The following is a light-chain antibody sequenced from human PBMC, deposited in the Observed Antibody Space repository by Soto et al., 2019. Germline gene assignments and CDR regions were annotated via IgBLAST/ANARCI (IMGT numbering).Light chain of an antibody. V-gene: IGKV1-6*01. Sequence: IQMTQSPSTLSVSVGDRVTITCRASQTISSWLAWYQQKPGKAPKVLIFAASILESGVPSRFSGSGSGTDFTLTINSLQPEDIATYYCLQHYNFPWTFGQGTKVDIK. CDR1: QTISSW. CDR3: LQHYNFPWT. J-gene: IGKJ1*01. CDR2: AAS.